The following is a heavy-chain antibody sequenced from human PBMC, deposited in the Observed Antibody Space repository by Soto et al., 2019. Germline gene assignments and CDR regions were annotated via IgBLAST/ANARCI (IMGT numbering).Heavy chain of an antibody. Sequence: SETLSLTCTVSGGSINTFYWSWVRQPAGKGLEWIGRIFSSGSTSFNPSLESRVAMSVDTSKNHFSLNLSSVTAADMAVYYCAREGSYSAYNFAHGIQLWSFDFWGQGALVTVS. D-gene: IGHD5-12*01. CDR1: GGSINTFY. CDR3: AREGSYSAYNFAHGIQLWSFDF. J-gene: IGHJ4*02. V-gene: IGHV4-4*07. CDR2: IFSSGST.